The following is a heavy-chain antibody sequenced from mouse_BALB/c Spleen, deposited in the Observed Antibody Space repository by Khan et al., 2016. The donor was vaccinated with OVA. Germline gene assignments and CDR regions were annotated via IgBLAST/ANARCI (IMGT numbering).Heavy chain of an antibody. V-gene: IGHV3-2*02. CDR3: SRSVTITTVVATDFDY. J-gene: IGHJ2*01. Sequence: EVQLQESGPGLVKHSQSLSLTCTVTGYSITSDYAWNWIRQFPGNKLEWMGYISYSGRTSYNPSLKSRISITRDTSKHQFFLQLNSVTTEATATYFWSRSVTITTVVATDFDYWGQGTTLTVSS. CDR1: GYSITSDYA. CDR2: ISYSGRT. D-gene: IGHD1-1*01.